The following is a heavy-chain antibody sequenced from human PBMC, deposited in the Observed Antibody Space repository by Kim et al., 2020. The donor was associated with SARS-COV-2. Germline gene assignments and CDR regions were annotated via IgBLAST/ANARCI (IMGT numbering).Heavy chain of an antibody. J-gene: IGHJ6*02. CDR3: ARDFPYRRRYSYDHNPGIYGMDV. CDR1: GFTVSSNY. Sequence: GGSLRLSCAASGFTVSSNYMSWVRQAPGKGLEWVSVIYSGGSTYYADSVKGRFTISRDNSKNTLYLQMNSLRAEDTAVYYCARDFPYRRRYSYDHNPGIYGMDVWGQGTTVTVSS. D-gene: IGHD5-18*01. V-gene: IGHV3-53*01. CDR2: IYSGGST.